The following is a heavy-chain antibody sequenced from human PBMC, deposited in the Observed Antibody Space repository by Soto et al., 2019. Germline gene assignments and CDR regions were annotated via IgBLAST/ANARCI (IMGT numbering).Heavy chain of an antibody. Sequence: QVQLVQSGAEVKEPGSSVKVACQASGGAFSTYAISWVRQAPGQGLEWMGVVIPLFGTSNYLPKFQGRVSIAADRSTETVCLALSRLRFDDTAVYFCARDLKAGGHFGMDVWGSGNAVTVSS. J-gene: IGHJ6*04. CDR2: VIPLFGTS. V-gene: IGHV1-69*06. CDR1: GGAFSTYA. D-gene: IGHD3-16*01. CDR3: ARDLKAGGHFGMDV.